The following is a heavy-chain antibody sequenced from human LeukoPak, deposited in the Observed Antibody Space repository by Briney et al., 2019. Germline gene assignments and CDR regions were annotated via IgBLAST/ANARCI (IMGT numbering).Heavy chain of an antibody. V-gene: IGHV4-34*01. CDR3: ARDGSAAAYSSRGDYSYMDV. Sequence: SETLSLTCAVYGGSFSGYYWSWIRQPPGKGLEWIGEINHSGSTNYNPSLKSRVTISVDTSKNQFSLKLSSVTAADTALYYCARDGSAAAYSSRGDYSYMDVWGKGTTVTISS. J-gene: IGHJ6*03. CDR1: GGSFSGYY. D-gene: IGHD6-13*01. CDR2: INHSGST.